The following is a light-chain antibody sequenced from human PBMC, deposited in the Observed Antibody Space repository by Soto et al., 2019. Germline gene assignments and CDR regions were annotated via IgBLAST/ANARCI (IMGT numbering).Light chain of an antibody. V-gene: IGKV3-15*01. CDR3: QQYNNWPPYT. Sequence: EIVMTQSPATLSVSPGESATLSCRASKSVSSNLAWYQQKPGQAPRLIIYGASTRATGIPARFSGSGSGTEFTLTISSLQSEDFAVYYCQQYNNWPPYTFGQGTKLEIK. CDR1: KSVSSN. J-gene: IGKJ2*01. CDR2: GAS.